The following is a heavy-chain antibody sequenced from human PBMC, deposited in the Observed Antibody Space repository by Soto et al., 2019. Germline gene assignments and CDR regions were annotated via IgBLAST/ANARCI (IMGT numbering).Heavy chain of an antibody. V-gene: IGHV3-23*01. Sequence: EVQLLESGGGLVQPGGSLRLSCAASGFTFSSYAMSWVRQAPGKGLEWVSAISGSGGSTYYADSVKGRFTISRDNSKNTXXLKMNSLRAEDTAVYYCAKGRGYCSSTSCYVGSDYWGQGTLVTVSS. CDR2: ISGSGGST. CDR1: GFTFSSYA. D-gene: IGHD2-2*01. CDR3: AKGRGYCSSTSCYVGSDY. J-gene: IGHJ4*02.